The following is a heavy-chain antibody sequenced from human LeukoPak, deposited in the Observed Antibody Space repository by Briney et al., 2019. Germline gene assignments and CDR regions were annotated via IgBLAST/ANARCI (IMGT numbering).Heavy chain of an antibody. V-gene: IGHV4-38-2*01. CDR1: GYSISSGYY. Sequence: SETLSLTCAVSGYSISSGYYWGWIRQPPGRGLEWIGSIYHSGYTYYNPSLKSRVTISVDTSKNQFSLKLSSVTAADTAMYYCARDDCSSTSCYRGIDYWGQGTLVTVSS. D-gene: IGHD2-2*02. CDR2: IYHSGYT. CDR3: ARDDCSSTSCYRGIDY. J-gene: IGHJ4*02.